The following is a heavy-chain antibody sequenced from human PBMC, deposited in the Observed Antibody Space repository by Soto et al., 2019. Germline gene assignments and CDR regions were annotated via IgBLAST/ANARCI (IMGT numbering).Heavy chain of an antibody. D-gene: IGHD4-4*01. J-gene: IGHJ4*02. V-gene: IGHV3-33*01. CDR1: GFNFINTG. Sequence: PGGSLRLSCAVSGFNFINTGMHWVRQAPGKGLEWVAVIWYDGSNMFYADSVKGRFTISRDNSKNTSFLQMNSLRGEDTAVYYCGRGMDYGNDAIDYWGKGTLVTVPQ. CDR3: GRGMDYGNDAIDY. CDR2: IWYDGSNM.